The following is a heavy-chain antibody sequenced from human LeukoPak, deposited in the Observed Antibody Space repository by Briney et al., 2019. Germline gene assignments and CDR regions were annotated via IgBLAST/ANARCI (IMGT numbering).Heavy chain of an antibody. J-gene: IGHJ2*01. CDR2: IKQDGSEK. Sequence: GGSLRLSCAASGFTFSSYWMSWVRQAPGKGLEWVANIKQDGSEKYYVDSVKGRFTISRDNAKNSLYLQMNSLRAEDTAVYYCARDFNELGFWYFDLWGRGTLVTVSS. CDR3: ARDFNELGFWYFDL. D-gene: IGHD7-27*01. CDR1: GFTFSSYW. V-gene: IGHV3-7*01.